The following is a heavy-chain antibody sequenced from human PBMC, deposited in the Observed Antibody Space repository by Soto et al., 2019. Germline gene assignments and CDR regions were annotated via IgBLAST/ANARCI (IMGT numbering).Heavy chain of an antibody. CDR3: AREGAHSTGWYDYFDQ. Sequence: QVQLVQSGGEVKKPGASVNISCKATGYTFISYSITWVRQAPGQGLEWMGWISTYNGNTKYAQSLQGRVTLTRDTSTNTAFMEIRGLRSDDPAIYYCAREGAHSTGWYDYFDQWGQGTLVAVSS. J-gene: IGHJ4*02. CDR1: GYTFISYS. CDR2: ISTYNGNT. D-gene: IGHD6-13*01. V-gene: IGHV1-18*04.